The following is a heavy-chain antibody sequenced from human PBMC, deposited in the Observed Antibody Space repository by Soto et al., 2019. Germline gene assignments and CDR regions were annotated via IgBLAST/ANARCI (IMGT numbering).Heavy chain of an antibody. CDR3: ARASSSSSAADY. V-gene: IGHV4-31*03. CDR2: IYDSDSA. Sequence: QVQLQESGPGLVKASQTLSLICSVSGESISSGGYYWIWIRHHPVKVLEWIGYIYDSDSAYYNPSLKSRVTISMDTSKNHFAMKLSSVTAADTAVYYCARASSSSSAADYWGQGTLITVSS. CDR1: GESISSGGYY. D-gene: IGHD6-6*01. J-gene: IGHJ4*02.